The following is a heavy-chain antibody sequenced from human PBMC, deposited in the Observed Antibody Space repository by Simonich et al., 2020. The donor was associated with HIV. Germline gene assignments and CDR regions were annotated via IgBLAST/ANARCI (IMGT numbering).Heavy chain of an antibody. CDR1: GYSISSGYY. J-gene: IGHJ4*02. CDR2: IYHSGST. D-gene: IGHD3-3*01. V-gene: IGHV4-38-2*01. CDR3: ARNNFWSGWLFDY. Sequence: QVQLQESGPGLVKPSETLSLTCAVSGYSISSGYYWGWIRQPPGKGLAWIGSIYHSGSTYYNPSLKSRVTISVDTSKNQFSLKLSSVTAADTAVYYCARNNFWSGWLFDYWGQGTLVTVSS.